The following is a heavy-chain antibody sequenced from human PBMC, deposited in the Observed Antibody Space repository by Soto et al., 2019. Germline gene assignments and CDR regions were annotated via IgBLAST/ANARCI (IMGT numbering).Heavy chain of an antibody. CDR2: INHSGST. CDR3: ARGRFRGLVGVPAAIWSMDV. D-gene: IGHD2-2*01. J-gene: IGHJ6*02. CDR1: GGSFSGYY. Sequence: KTSETLSLTCAVYGGSFSGYYWSWIRQPPGKGLEWIGEINHSGSTNYNPSLKSRVTISVDTSKNQFSLKLSSVTAADTAVYYCARGRFRGLVGVPAAIWSMDVWGQGTTVTVSS. V-gene: IGHV4-34*01.